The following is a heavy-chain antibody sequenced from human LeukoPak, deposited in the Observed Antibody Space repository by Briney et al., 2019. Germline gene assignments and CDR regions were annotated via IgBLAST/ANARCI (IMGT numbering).Heavy chain of an antibody. CDR3: ARHPRTLRTLVSVIAGAPDY. CDR2: PTYRGDR. CDR1: RGAPRTIRFTT. V-gene: IGHV4-39*01. J-gene: IGHJ4*02. Sequence: SRTPSLTPTLSRGAPRTIRFTTGAGCPSPREGQERIGAPTYRGDRFYNPSLKSRLTISVDKSNNQLSLKLSSVTAADTAVYYCARHPRTLRTLVSVIAGAPDYWGQGTLVTGSS. D-gene: IGHD3-22*01.